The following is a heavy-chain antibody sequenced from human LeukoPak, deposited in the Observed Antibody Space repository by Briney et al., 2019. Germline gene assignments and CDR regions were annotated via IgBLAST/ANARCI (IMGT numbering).Heavy chain of an antibody. J-gene: IGHJ5*02. V-gene: IGHV1-8*01. CDR2: MNPYSGET. D-gene: IGHD2-15*01. Sequence: GASLKVSCKASGYTFTSYDINWVRQATGQGVEWMGWMNPYSGETGYEQKFQGRVTMTRNTSISTAYMELSSLRSEDAAVYYCARGMFQHLAFWFDPWGQGTLVTVSS. CDR3: ARGMFQHLAFWFDP. CDR1: GYTFTSYD.